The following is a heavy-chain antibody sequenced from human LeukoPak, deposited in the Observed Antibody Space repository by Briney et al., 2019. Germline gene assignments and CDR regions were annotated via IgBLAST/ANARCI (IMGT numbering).Heavy chain of an antibody. CDR1: GYTFTDYY. J-gene: IGHJ4*02. V-gene: IGHV1-2*02. Sequence: ASVKVSCKASGYTFTDYYMHWVRQAPGQGLEWMGWINPHSGGTDHAQKFQGRVTITRDTSISTAYMELSRLRSDDTAVYYCARDMDSGPDFFDYWGLGTLVTVSS. CDR3: ARDMDSGPDFFDY. CDR2: INPHSGGT. D-gene: IGHD1-26*01.